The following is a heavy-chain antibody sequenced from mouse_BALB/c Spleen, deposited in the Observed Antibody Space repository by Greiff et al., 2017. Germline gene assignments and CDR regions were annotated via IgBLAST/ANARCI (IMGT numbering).Heavy chain of an antibody. D-gene: IGHD3-3*01. V-gene: IGHV14-3*02. J-gene: IGHJ1*01. CDR2: IDPANGNT. CDR3: ARGDGGYFDV. CDR1: GFNIKDTY. Sequence: VQLKQSGAELVKPGASVKLSCTASGFNIKDTYMHWVKQRPEQGLEWIGRIDPANGNTKYDPKFQGKATITADTSSNTAYLQLSSLTSEDTAVYYCARGDGGYFDVWGAGTTVTVSS.